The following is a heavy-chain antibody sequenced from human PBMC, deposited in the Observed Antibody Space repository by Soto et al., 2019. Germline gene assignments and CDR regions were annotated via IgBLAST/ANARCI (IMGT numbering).Heavy chain of an antibody. J-gene: IGHJ6*02. CDR1: GFTFSTYG. CDR3: AIEEYDYYYGMEV. Sequence: HPGGSLRLSCAASGFTFSTYGMHWVRQAPGKGPEWVAVISSDGSNKYHADSVKGRFTISRDNSKNTLYLQMNSLRAEDTAVYYCAIEEYDYYYGMEVWGQGTTVTVSS. D-gene: IGHD6-6*01. CDR2: ISSDGSNK. V-gene: IGHV3-30*03.